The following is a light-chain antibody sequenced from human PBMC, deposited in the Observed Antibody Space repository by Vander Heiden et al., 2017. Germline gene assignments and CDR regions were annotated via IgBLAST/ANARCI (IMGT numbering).Light chain of an antibody. CDR3: QQYDSSPMYT. CDR2: GAS. Sequence: EIVLTQSPGTLSVSPGERATLSCRASQSVSSSYLAWYQQKPGQAPRLLIYGASSRATGIPDRFRGSGSGTDFTLTINRLEPEDFAVYYCQQYDSSPMYTFGQGTKLEIK. J-gene: IGKJ2*01. CDR1: QSVSSSY. V-gene: IGKV3-20*01.